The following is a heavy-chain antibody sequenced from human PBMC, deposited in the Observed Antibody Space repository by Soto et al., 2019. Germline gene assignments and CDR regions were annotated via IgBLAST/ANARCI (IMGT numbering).Heavy chain of an antibody. D-gene: IGHD3-16*01. CDR1: GFTFNDYT. J-gene: IGHJ4*02. Sequence: GGSLRLSCAASGFTFNDYTMHWVRQAPGKGLEWVSFISWDGGSTYYADSVKGRFTISRDNSKNSLYLEMNSLRTEDTALYYCAKGGSYGPSCTDYWGQGTLVTVSS. V-gene: IGHV3-43*01. CDR3: AKGGSYGPSCTDY. CDR2: ISWDGGST.